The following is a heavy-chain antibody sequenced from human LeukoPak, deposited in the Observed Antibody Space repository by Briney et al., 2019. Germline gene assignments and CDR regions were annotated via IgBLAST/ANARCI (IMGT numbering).Heavy chain of an antibody. Sequence: GASVTVSYTASGYTFTGYYMHWVRQAPGQGLEWMGWINPNSGGTNYAQKFQGSVTMTRDTSISTAYMELSRLRSDDTAVYYCARNSLPGYSSSWDLDYWGQGTLVTVSS. CDR3: ARNSLPGYSSSWDLDY. V-gene: IGHV1-2*02. CDR1: GYTFTGYY. J-gene: IGHJ4*02. D-gene: IGHD6-13*01. CDR2: INPNSGGT.